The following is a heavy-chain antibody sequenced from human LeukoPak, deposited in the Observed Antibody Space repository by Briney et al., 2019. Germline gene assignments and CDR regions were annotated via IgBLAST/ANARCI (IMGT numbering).Heavy chain of an antibody. Sequence: PSETLSLTCTVSGGSVSSGSYYWGWIRQPPGKGLEWIGYIYYSGSTNYNPSLKSRVTISVDTSKNQFSLKLSSVTAADTAVYYCARAYDFVDYWGQGTLVTVSS. CDR3: ARAYDFVDY. V-gene: IGHV4-61*01. CDR1: GGSVSSGSYY. D-gene: IGHD3-3*01. J-gene: IGHJ4*02. CDR2: IYYSGST.